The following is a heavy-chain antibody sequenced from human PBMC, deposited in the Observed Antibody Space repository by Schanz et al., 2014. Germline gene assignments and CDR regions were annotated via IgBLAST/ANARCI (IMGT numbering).Heavy chain of an antibody. Sequence: EQVLESGGGFVQPGGSLRLSCATSGFTFTTFAMTWVRQAPGKGLEWVSGISDRGDGTNYGDSVRGRFTISRDNAKNSLFLQMNSLRDEDTAVYYCATVVGVHHLDYWGQGTLVTVSS. CDR2: ISDRGDGT. D-gene: IGHD3-10*01. CDR3: ATVVGVHHLDY. J-gene: IGHJ4*02. V-gene: IGHV3-23*01. CDR1: GFTFTTFA.